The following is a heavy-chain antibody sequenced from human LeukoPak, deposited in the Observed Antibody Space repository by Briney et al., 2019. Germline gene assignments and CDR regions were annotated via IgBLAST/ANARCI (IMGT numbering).Heavy chain of an antibody. J-gene: IGHJ4*02. V-gene: IGHV3-53*01. CDR2: VSGGGST. Sequence: GGSLRLSCAASGFTVSSTYMTWGRQAPGKGLEWVSLVSGGGSTYYADSVKGRFTISRDNSKNTLYLQMNSLIVDDTAIYYCARGVGTGYTDHWGQGTLVSVSS. CDR3: ARGVGTGYTDH. CDR1: GFTVSSTY. D-gene: IGHD2-8*02.